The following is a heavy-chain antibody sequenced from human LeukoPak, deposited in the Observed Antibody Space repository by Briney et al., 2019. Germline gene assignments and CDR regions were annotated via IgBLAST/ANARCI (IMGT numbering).Heavy chain of an antibody. J-gene: IGHJ3*02. CDR1: GGSFSGYY. D-gene: IGHD1-26*01. V-gene: IGHV4-34*01. CDR2: INHSGST. Sequence: SETLSLTCAVYGGSFSGYYWGWIRQPPGKGLEWIGEINHSGSTNYNPSLKSRVTISVDTSKNQFSLKLSSVTAADTAVYYCARVGSDAFDIWGQGTMVTVSS. CDR3: ARVGSDAFDI.